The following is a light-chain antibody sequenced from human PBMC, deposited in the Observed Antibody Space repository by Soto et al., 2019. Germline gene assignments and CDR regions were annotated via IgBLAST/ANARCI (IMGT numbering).Light chain of an antibody. CDR1: SSDVGGYNY. Sequence: QSVLTQPRSVSGSPGQSVATSCTGTSSDVGGYNYVSWYQQHPGKAPKLMIYDVSKRPSGVPDRFSGSKSGNTASLTISGLQAEDEADYYCCSYAGRYTYVFGNGSKVTVL. CDR2: DVS. CDR3: CSYAGRYTYV. J-gene: IGLJ1*01. V-gene: IGLV2-11*01.